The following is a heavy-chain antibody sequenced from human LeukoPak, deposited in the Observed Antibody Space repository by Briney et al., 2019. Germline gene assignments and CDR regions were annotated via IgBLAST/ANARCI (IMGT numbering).Heavy chain of an antibody. CDR3: ARGPPYYDYVWGSYRPFDY. V-gene: IGHV4-34*01. CDR2: INHSGST. J-gene: IGHJ4*02. D-gene: IGHD3-16*02. CDR1: GGSFSGYY. Sequence: SETLSLTCAVYGGSFSGYYWSWIRQPPGKGLEWIGEINHSGSTNYNPSLKSRVTISVDTSKNQFSLKLSSVTAADTAVYYCARGPPYYDYVWGSYRPFDYWGQGTLVTVSS.